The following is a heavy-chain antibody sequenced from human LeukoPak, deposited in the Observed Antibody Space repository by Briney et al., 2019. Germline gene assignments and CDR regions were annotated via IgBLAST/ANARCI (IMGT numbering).Heavy chain of an antibody. Sequence: SETLSLTCTVSGGSISSGNYYWSWIRQPAGKGLEWIGRIYTSGSTNYNPSLESRVTISVDTSKNQFSLKLNSVTAADTAVYYCARGNSKLNYYYYYMDVWGKGTTVTVSS. J-gene: IGHJ6*03. V-gene: IGHV4-61*02. CDR2: IYTSGST. CDR1: GGSISSGNYY. D-gene: IGHD4-11*01. CDR3: ARGNSKLNYYYYYMDV.